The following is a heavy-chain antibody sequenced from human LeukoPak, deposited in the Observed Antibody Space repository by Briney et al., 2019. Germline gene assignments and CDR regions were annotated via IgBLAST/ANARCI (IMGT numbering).Heavy chain of an antibody. D-gene: IGHD2-15*01. CDR2: IYYSGST. J-gene: IGHJ2*01. Sequence: SETLSLTCTVSGGSISSYYWSWIRQPPGKGLEWIGYIYYSGSTNYNPSLKSRVTISVDTSKNQFSLKLSSATAADTAVYYCARDMADIGPNWYFDLWGRGTLVTVSS. V-gene: IGHV4-59*01. CDR3: ARDMADIGPNWYFDL. CDR1: GGSISSYY.